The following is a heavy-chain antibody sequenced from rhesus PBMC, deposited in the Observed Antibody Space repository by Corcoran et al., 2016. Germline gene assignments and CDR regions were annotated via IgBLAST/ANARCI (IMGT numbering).Heavy chain of an antibody. CDR3: TNLFTYYAPLDY. V-gene: IGHV4-80*01. D-gene: IGHD2-15*01. CDR2: INGDTGST. Sequence: QVQLQESGPGLVKPSATLSLTCAVSGASISSYWWNWIRQTPGKALEWIGEINGDTGSTNYSPSLKSRVTISKDASKNQFSLNLSSVTGADTALYYCTNLFTYYAPLDYWGQGVLVTVSS. J-gene: IGHJ4*01. CDR1: GASISSYW.